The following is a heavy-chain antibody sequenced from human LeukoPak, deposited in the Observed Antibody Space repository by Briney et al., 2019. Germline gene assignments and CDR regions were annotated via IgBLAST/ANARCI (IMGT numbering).Heavy chain of an antibody. J-gene: IGHJ4*02. CDR2: IYYSGST. D-gene: IGHD4-17*01. V-gene: IGHV4-31*03. CDR1: GDSISSGGYY. Sequence: ASETLSLTCTVSGDSISSGGYYWNWIRQHPGKGLEWIGYIYYSGSTYSNPSLKSRVTISVDTSKNQFSLKLTSVTAADTAVYYCARTHTVTTSCLDYWGQGTLVTVSS. CDR3: ARTHTVTTSCLDY.